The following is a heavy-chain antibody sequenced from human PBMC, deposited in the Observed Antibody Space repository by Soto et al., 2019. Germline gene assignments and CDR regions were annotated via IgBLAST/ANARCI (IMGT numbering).Heavy chain of an antibody. V-gene: IGHV1-18*01. J-gene: IGHJ4*02. CDR1: GYTFTSYG. CDR2: ISAYNGNT. Sequence: QVQLVQSGAEVKKPGASVKVSCKASGYTFTSYGISWVRQAPGQGLEWMGWISAYNGNTNDAQKLQGRVTMNTDTSTSTAYMELRSLRYDDTAVYYCARVRYSSSYSFYWGQGTLVTVSS. D-gene: IGHD6-13*01. CDR3: ARVRYSSSYSFY.